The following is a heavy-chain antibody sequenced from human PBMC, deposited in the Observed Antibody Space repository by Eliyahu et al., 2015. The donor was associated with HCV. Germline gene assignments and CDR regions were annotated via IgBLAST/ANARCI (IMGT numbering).Heavy chain of an antibody. D-gene: IGHD3-22*01. CDR1: GGSFSSYT. V-gene: IGHV1-69*01. Sequence: QVQLVQSGAEVKKPGSSVRVSCKASGGSFSSYTIDWVRQAPGQGLEWMGGIIPIFGTANYAQKFRGRVTISADESTSTAYMELSSLRAEDTAVYYCARGPETKSAYYYNYWGQGTLVTVSS. CDR2: IIPIFGTA. J-gene: IGHJ4*02. CDR3: ARGPETKSAYYYNY.